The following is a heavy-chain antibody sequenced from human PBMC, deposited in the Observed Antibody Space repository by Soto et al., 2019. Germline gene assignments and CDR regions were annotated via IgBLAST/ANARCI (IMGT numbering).Heavy chain of an antibody. J-gene: IGHJ4*02. CDR2: IDPSDSQT. Sequence: GEPLKISCNGSGYSFAVYWITWGREKPGKGLEWMGRIDPSDSQTYYSPSFRGHVTISATKSITTVFLQWSSLRASDTAMYYCARQIYDSDTGPNFQYYFDSWGQGTPVTVSS. CDR3: ARQIYDSDTGPNFQYYFDS. D-gene: IGHD3-22*01. CDR1: GYSFAVYW. V-gene: IGHV5-10-1*01.